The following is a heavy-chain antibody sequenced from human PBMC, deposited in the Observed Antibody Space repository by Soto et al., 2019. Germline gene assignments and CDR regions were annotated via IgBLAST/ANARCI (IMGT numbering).Heavy chain of an antibody. Sequence: SVKVSCKTSGGTFKKNAISWVRQAPGQGLEWMGWILPVFGTPNYAQKFQGRVTITADKSTSTAYMELSSLRSEDTAVYYCAVIVVPAGMDVWGQGTTVTVSS. CDR1: GGTFKKNA. V-gene: IGHV1-69*06. CDR3: AVIVVPAGMDV. J-gene: IGHJ6*02. CDR2: ILPVFGTP. D-gene: IGHD3-22*01.